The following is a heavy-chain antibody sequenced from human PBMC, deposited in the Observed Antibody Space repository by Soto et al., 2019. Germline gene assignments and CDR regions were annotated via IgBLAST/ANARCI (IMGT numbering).Heavy chain of an antibody. Sequence: EVQLVESGGGLVQPGRSLRLSCAASGFSFDDYAMHWVRQAPGKGLEWVSGIRWNSGSKGYADSVKGRFTISRDNAKNSLYLQMNSLRPEDTALYYCAKAPYGDYSSDAFDIWGQGTMVTVSS. CDR1: GFSFDDYA. J-gene: IGHJ3*02. D-gene: IGHD4-17*01. CDR3: AKAPYGDYSSDAFDI. V-gene: IGHV3-9*01. CDR2: IRWNSGSK.